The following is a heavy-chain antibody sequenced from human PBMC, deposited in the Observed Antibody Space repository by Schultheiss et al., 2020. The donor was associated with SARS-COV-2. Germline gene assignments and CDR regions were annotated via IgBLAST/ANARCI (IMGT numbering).Heavy chain of an antibody. J-gene: IGHJ4*02. D-gene: IGHD3-3*01. CDR3: ARAGYYDFWSGYYNFDY. Sequence: SETLSLTCTVSGGSISSYYWSWIRQPPGKGLEWIGRIYTSGSTNYNPSLKSRVTMSVDTSKNQFSLKLSSVTAADTAVYYCARAGYYDFWSGYYNFDYWGQGTLVTVSS. CDR2: IYTSGST. V-gene: IGHV4-4*07. CDR1: GGSISSYY.